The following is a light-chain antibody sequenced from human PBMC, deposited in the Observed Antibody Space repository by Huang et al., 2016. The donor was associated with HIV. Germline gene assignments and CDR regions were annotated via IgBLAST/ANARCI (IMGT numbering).Light chain of an antibody. CDR3: QQYNAYPLT. J-gene: IGKJ4*01. Sequence: DIQMTQSPSTLSASIGDRVTITCRASQRITSWLAWYQQKPGKAPKLLSYKASTLPSGVPSRFSGSGSGTDFTLTISSLQPDDFATYYCQQYNAYPLTFGGGTKVEIK. V-gene: IGKV1-5*03. CDR1: QRITSW. CDR2: KAS.